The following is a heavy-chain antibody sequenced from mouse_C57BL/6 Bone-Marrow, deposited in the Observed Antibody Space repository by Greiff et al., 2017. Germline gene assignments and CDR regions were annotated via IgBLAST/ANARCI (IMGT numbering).Heavy chain of an antibody. J-gene: IGHJ1*03. D-gene: IGHD1-1*01. CDR1: GYTFTSYW. CDR2: IHPNSGST. V-gene: IGHV1-64*01. CDR3: AIYGSSHWYFDV. Sequence: QVQLQQPGAELVKPGASVKLSCKASGYTFTSYWMHWVKQRPGQGLEWIGMIHPNSGSTNYNEKFKSKATLTVDKSSSTAYRQRSSLTSEDSAVYYCAIYGSSHWYFDVWGTGTTVTVSA.